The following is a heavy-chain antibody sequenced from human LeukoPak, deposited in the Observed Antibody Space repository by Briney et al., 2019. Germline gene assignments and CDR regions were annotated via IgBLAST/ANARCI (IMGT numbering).Heavy chain of an antibody. J-gene: IGHJ6*03. Sequence: GASVKVSCKASGYTFTSYGINWVRQAPGQGLEWMGWIRVYNGNTNYAQKLQGRVTMTTDTSTSTAYMELRSLRSDDTAVYYCAREDIEYSSSPSGGYHYYYYMDVWGKGTTVTVSS. CDR2: IRVYNGNT. V-gene: IGHV1-18*01. CDR3: AREDIEYSSSPSGGYHYYYYMDV. CDR1: GYTFTSYG. D-gene: IGHD6-6*01.